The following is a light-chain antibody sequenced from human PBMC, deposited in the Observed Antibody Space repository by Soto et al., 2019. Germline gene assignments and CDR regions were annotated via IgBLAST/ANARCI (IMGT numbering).Light chain of an antibody. CDR3: LQGNSLPLT. V-gene: IGKV1-12*01. Sequence: DIQMTQSPSSVSASVGDRVTITCRASQGISSSLAWFQQKPGKAPKLLIYLASNLQSGVPSRFSGSGSGTDFTLTISSLXXEXXXXXFCLQGNSLPLTFGGGTRVEIK. CDR1: QGISSS. CDR2: LAS. J-gene: IGKJ4*01.